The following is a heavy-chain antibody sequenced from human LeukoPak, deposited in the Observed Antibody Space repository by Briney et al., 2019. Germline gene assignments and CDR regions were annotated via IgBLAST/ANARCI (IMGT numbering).Heavy chain of an antibody. V-gene: IGHV3-23*01. CDR3: VKSRRVGANQSGLFDY. D-gene: IGHD1-26*01. CDR2: VSGSGRNT. Sequence: PGGSLRLSCAGSGFTFSNYAMTWVRQATGKGLEWVSSVSGSGRNTFYPDSVEGRFTISRDNSKNTVYLQMNSLRADDTAVYYCVKSRRVGANQSGLFDYWGQGTLVTVSP. CDR1: GFTFSNYA. J-gene: IGHJ4*02.